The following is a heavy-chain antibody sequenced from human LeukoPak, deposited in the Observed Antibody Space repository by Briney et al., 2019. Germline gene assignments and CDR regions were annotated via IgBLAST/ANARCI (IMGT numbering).Heavy chain of an antibody. D-gene: IGHD4-17*01. V-gene: IGHV3-23*01. CDR1: GFTFSSYA. Sequence: GSLRLSCAASGFTFSSYARSWVRQAPGKGLEWVSAISGSGGSTYYADSVKGRFTISRDNSKNTLYLQMNSLRAEDTAVYYCAKDRTLCGDYAHSYFWGQGPLVTVTS. J-gene: IGHJ4*02. CDR2: ISGSGGST. CDR3: AKDRTLCGDYAHSYF.